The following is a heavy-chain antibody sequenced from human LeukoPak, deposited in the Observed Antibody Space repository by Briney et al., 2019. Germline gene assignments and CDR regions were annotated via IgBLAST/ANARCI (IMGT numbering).Heavy chain of an antibody. CDR1: GFTFSDYY. V-gene: IGHV3-11*01. D-gene: IGHD6-25*01. CDR2: ISSSGSTI. J-gene: IGHJ6*03. CDR3: ARPAAAPYYYYYYYMDA. Sequence: GGSLRLSCAASGFTFSDYYMSWIRQAPGKGLEWVSYISSSGSTIYYADSVKGRFTISRDNAKNSLYLQMSSLRAEDTAVYYCARPAAAPYYYYYYYMDAWGKGTTVTISS.